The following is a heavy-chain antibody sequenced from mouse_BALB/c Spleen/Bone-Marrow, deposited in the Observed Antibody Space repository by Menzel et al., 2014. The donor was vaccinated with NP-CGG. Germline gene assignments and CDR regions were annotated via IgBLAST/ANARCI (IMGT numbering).Heavy chain of an antibody. J-gene: IGHJ3*01. CDR2: INPGSGSS. Sequence: QVHVKQSGAELVRPGTSVKVSCKASGYAFTNYLIEWVKQRPGQGLEWIGVINPGSGSSNYNENFKGKATLTADRSSSTAYMLLSSLTSDDSAVYSCARSRGYDVGPFAFWGQGTLVTVSA. CDR3: ARSRGYDVGPFAF. D-gene: IGHD2-2*01. V-gene: IGHV1-54*01. CDR1: GYAFTNYL.